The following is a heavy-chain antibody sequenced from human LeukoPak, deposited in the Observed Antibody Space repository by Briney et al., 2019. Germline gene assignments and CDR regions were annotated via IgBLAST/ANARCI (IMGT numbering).Heavy chain of an antibody. J-gene: IGHJ4*02. CDR3: ARDTRPNYYGPQPYTPFDY. Sequence: ASVNVSCKASGYTFTGYYMHWVRQAPGQGLEWMGWINPNSGGTNYAQKFQGRVTMTRDTSISTAYMELSRLRSDDTAVYYCARDTRPNYYGPQPYTPFDYWGQGTLVTVSS. CDR2: INPNSGGT. CDR1: GYTFTGYY. D-gene: IGHD3-10*01. V-gene: IGHV1-2*02.